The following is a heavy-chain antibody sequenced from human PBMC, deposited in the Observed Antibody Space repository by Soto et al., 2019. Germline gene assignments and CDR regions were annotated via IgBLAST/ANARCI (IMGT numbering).Heavy chain of an antibody. J-gene: IGHJ4*02. CDR2: INPSGGNT. V-gene: IGHV1-46*01. CDR1: GYTFTSYY. D-gene: IGHD6-19*01. Sequence: ASVKVSCKASGYTFTSYYMHWVRQAPGQGLEWMGIINPSGGNTNYAQKLQGRVTMTTDTSTSTAYMELRSLRSDDTAVYYCAAQYSSGWYDSYYFDYWGQGTLVTVSS. CDR3: AAQYSSGWYDSYYFDY.